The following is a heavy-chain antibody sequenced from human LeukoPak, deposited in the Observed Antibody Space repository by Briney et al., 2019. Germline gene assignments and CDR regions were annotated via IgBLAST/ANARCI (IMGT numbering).Heavy chain of an antibody. CDR2: IYYSGST. V-gene: IGHV4-59*01. CDR1: GGSISTYY. D-gene: IGHD3-10*01. J-gene: IGHJ4*02. Sequence: SETLSLTCTVSGGSISTYYWSWIRQPPGKGLEWIGYIYYSGSTNCNPSLKSRLTISVDTSKNQFSLKLSSVTAADTAVYYCARGGPSYYGSGSPFDYWGQGTLVTISS. CDR3: ARGGPSYYGSGSPFDY.